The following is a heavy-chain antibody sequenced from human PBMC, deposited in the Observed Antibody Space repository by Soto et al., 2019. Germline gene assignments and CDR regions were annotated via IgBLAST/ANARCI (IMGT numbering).Heavy chain of an antibody. CDR2: INYSGST. CDR1: GGSISSGGYY. J-gene: IGHJ4*02. D-gene: IGHD2-8*02. Sequence: TSETLSLTCTVSGGSISSGGYYWSWIRPHPGKGLEWIGYINYSGSTNYNPSLKSRVTISVDTSKNQFSLKLTSVTAADTAVYYCARDKITGLFDYWGQGTLVTVSS. CDR3: ARDKITGLFDY. V-gene: IGHV4-31*03.